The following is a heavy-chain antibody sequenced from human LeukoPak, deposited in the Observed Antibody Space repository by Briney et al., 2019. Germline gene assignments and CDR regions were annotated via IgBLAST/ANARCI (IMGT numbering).Heavy chain of an antibody. V-gene: IGHV3-48*03. CDR1: GFTFSSYE. Sequence: GGSLRLSCAASGFTFSSYEMNWVRQAPGKGLEWVSYISSSGSTIYYADSVKGRFTISRDNAKNSLYLQMNSLRAEDMAVYYCARRDLLTGTFDYWGQGTLVTVSS. CDR2: ISSSGSTI. J-gene: IGHJ4*02. CDR3: ARRDLLTGTFDY. D-gene: IGHD1-20*01.